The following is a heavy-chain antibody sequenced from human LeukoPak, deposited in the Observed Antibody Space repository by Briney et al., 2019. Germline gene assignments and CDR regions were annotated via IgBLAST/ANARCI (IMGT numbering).Heavy chain of an antibody. CDR1: GFTFSSYG. V-gene: IGHV3-33*06. CDR2: IWYDGSNK. CDR3: AKDGQAVGEYYFDY. D-gene: IGHD6-19*01. Sequence: GRSLRLSCAASGFTFSSYGMHWVRQAPGKGLEWVAVIWYDGSNKYYAAAVQGRFTVSRDNPVNTLNLQMNSLRVEDTALYYCAKDGQAVGEYYFDYWGQGTLVTVSS. J-gene: IGHJ4*02.